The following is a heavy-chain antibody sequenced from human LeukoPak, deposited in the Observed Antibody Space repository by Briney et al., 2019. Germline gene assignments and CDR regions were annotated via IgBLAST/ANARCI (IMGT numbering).Heavy chain of an antibody. CDR2: IWFDGIRK. CDR1: GFTLSNYG. V-gene: IGHV3-33*01. Sequence: GGSLRLSCAPSGFTLSNYGMHWVRQDPGKGLEWVAAIWFDGIRKYYADSVKGRLTISRENSKNTLYLQMNSLRDEDTAVYYCARSGNYDCWGQGALVTVSS. CDR3: ARSGNYDC. D-gene: IGHD1-1*01. J-gene: IGHJ4*02.